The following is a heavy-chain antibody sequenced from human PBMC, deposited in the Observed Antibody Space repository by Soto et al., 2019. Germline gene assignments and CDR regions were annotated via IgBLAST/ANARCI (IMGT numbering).Heavy chain of an antibody. J-gene: IGHJ4*02. CDR3: ARDPAASYSGYDDY. Sequence: QVQLEQSGAEVKKPGSSVKVSCKASGGTFSSYAISWVRQAPGQGLEWMGGIIPIFGTANYAQKFQGRVTITADESTSTAYMELSSLRSEDTAVYYCARDPAASYSGYDDYWGQGTLVTVSS. D-gene: IGHD5-12*01. CDR2: IIPIFGTA. V-gene: IGHV1-69*01. CDR1: GGTFSSYA.